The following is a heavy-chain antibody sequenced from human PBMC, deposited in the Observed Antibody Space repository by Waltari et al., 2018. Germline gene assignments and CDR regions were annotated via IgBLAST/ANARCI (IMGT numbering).Heavy chain of an antibody. CDR2: VSYMWAT. CDR1: GGSISSNRHY. D-gene: IGHD5-12*01. CDR3: ATYIGASIGTAAFDV. V-gene: IGHV4-39*05. Sequence: QLQLQESGPGLVKPSATPSRTCTVSGGSISSNRHYWGWIRQSPGQGLVWIGTVSYMWATYTSPSLKSRVTISRDTSKNQLSLILDSVTASDTAVCYCATYIGASIGTAAFDVWGQGKMVTVYS. J-gene: IGHJ3*01.